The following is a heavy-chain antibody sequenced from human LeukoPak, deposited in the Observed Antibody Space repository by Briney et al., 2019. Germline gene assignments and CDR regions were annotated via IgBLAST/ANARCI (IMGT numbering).Heavy chain of an antibody. Sequence: GSLRLSCVASGFTFSRYWMSWVRQAPGKGLEWVAKIKQDGSGQYYLDSVKGRFTISRDNAKNSLYRQMNSLRAEDTAVYFCTTGYSSGWYNEGNYWGQGTLVTVSS. CDR1: GFTFSRYW. D-gene: IGHD6-19*01. CDR3: TTGYSSGWYNEGNY. V-gene: IGHV3-7*01. CDR2: IKQDGSGQ. J-gene: IGHJ4*02.